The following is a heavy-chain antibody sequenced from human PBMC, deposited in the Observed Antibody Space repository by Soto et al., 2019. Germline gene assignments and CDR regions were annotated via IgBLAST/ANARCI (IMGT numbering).Heavy chain of an antibody. CDR1: GYTFTNYG. CDR2: IGAYNGNT. D-gene: IGHD6-25*01. V-gene: IGHV1-18*01. J-gene: IGHJ6*03. CDR3: ASVRQRIGYFYYYMDG. Sequence: QVQLLQSGAEVKKPGASVKVSCKASGYTFTNYGITWVRQAPGQGLEWMGWIGAYNGNTHYTERLQGRVTMTTDTSTSTAHMELRGLRSDASAVYYCASVRQRIGYFYYYMDGWGNGTTVTVSS.